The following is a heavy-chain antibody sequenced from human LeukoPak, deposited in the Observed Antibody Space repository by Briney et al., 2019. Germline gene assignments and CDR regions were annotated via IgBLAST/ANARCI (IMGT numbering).Heavy chain of an antibody. CDR2: AYGDGSSQ. CDR3: ATGGNFYYSH. D-gene: IGHD4-11*01. V-gene: IGHV3-33*01. J-gene: IGHJ4*03. Sequence: GGSLRLSCAASGFPFSGYGMHWVRQAPGKGLEWVAVAYGDGSSQYYADSVKGRFSISKDVSKNTLSLQMNSLRAEDTAVYSCATGGNFYYSHWGXGTLVTVSS. CDR1: GFPFSGYG.